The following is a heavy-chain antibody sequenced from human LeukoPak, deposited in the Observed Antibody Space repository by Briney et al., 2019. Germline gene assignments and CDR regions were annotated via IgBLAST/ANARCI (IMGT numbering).Heavy chain of an antibody. CDR2: ISGSGGST. Sequence: PGGSLRLSCRVSGFTFNNYWMHWVRQAPGKGLEWVSAISGSGGSTYSADSVKGRFTISRDNSKNTLYLQINSLRAEDTAVYYCAKPISSGWYSFDYWGQGTLVTVSS. V-gene: IGHV3-23*01. CDR3: AKPISSGWYSFDY. D-gene: IGHD6-19*01. J-gene: IGHJ4*02. CDR1: GFTFNNYW.